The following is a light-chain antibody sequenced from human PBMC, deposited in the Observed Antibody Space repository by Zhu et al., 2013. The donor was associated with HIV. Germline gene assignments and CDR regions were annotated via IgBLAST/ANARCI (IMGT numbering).Light chain of an antibody. Sequence: DIRLTQSPSSLSASVGDRVTFTCQASQDINTYLNWYQQTPGKAPKLLIYASSNLPSGVPSRFSGSGSGTRFTLTISSLQPDDFATYYCQQSYRSPPFTFGQGTKLEV. V-gene: IGKV1-39*01. CDR1: QDINTY. J-gene: IGKJ2*01. CDR2: ASS. CDR3: QQSYRSPPFT.